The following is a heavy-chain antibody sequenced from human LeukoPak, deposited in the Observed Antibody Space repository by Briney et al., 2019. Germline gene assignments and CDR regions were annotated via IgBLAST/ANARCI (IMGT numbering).Heavy chain of an antibody. D-gene: IGHD2-8*01. J-gene: IGHJ6*02. V-gene: IGHV3-53*04. CDR1: WLTVSSNY. CDR2: IYSGGDT. Sequence: GGSPRLSCAVSWLTVSSNYMSWGRQAPGKGLEWVSVIYSGGDTYYADSVKGRFTISRHNSKNTLYLQMSSLRTEDTAVYYCAAPSGVVRLGVWGQGTTVTVSS. CDR3: AAPSGVVRLGV.